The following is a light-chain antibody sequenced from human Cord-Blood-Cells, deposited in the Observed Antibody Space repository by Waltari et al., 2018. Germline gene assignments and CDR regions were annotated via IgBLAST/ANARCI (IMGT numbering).Light chain of an antibody. CDR1: SSNIGRNT. V-gene: IGLV1-44*01. J-gene: IGLJ1*01. Sequence: QSVLTPPPSASGTPGQRVTISCSGNSSNIGRNTVNCYQQLPGTAPKLLIYTNNQRPSGVPDRFSGSKSGTSASLAISGLQSEDEADYYCAAWDDSLNGYVFGTGTKVTVL. CDR2: TNN. CDR3: AAWDDSLNGYV.